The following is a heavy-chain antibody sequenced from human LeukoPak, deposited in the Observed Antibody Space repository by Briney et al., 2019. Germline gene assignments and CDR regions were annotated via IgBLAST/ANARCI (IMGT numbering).Heavy chain of an antibody. CDR3: ARGITIAAHFDY. CDR2: IIPIFGTA. J-gene: IGHJ4*02. D-gene: IGHD6-6*01. V-gene: IGHV1-69*05. Sequence: SVKVSCKASGGTFSSYAISWVRQAPGQGLEWMGGIIPIFGTANYAQKFQGRVTVTTDESTSTAYMELSSLRSEDTAVYYCARGITIAAHFDYWGQGTLVTVSS. CDR1: GGTFSSYA.